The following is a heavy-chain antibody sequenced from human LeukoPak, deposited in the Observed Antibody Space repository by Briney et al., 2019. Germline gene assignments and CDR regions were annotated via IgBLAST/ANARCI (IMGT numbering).Heavy chain of an antibody. J-gene: IGHJ4*02. CDR3: AKRTLLWFGEPH. V-gene: IGHV3-23*01. D-gene: IGHD3-10*01. CDR2: ISGSGGST. Sequence: GGSLRLSCAASGFTFSSYAMSWVRQAPGKGLEGVSAISGSGGSTYYADSVKGRFTISRDNSKNTLYLQMNSLRAEDTAVYYCAKRTLLWFGEPHWGQGTLVTVSS. CDR1: GFTFSSYA.